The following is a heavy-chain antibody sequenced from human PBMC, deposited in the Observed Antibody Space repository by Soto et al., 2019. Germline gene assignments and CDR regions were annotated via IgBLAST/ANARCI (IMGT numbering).Heavy chain of an antibody. CDR3: ARQDATMGYYAFWSGFPVAH. D-gene: IGHD3-3*01. CDR1: GGPISSSSYY. CDR2: IYYAGDT. V-gene: IGHV4-39*01. J-gene: IGHJ4*02. Sequence: PSETLSLTCTVSGGPISSSSYYWGWIRQSPGKGLEWIGSIYYAGDTQYNPSLKSRVTLSVDRSNNQFSLKVTSVTAADTAVYYCARQDATMGYYAFWSGFPVAHWGQGTLVTVS.